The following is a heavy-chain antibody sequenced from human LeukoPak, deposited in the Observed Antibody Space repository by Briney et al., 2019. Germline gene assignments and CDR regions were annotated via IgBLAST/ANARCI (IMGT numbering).Heavy chain of an antibody. J-gene: IGHJ4*02. D-gene: IGHD2-8*01. CDR3: AREERYCTNGVCPGAFDY. Sequence: GGSLRLSCAASGFTFSSYEMHWVRQAPRKGLEWVSYISKSGRTIYYADSVKGRFTISRDNAKNSLYLQMNSLRAEDTAVYYCAREERYCTNGVCPGAFDYWGQGTLVTVSS. CDR1: GFTFSSYE. V-gene: IGHV3-48*03. CDR2: ISKSGRTI.